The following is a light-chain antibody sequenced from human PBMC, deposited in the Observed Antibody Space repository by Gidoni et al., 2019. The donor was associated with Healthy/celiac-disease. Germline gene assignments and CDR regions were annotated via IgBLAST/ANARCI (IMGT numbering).Light chain of an antibody. Sequence: QSALTQPASVSGSPGQSITISCTGTSSDVGGYNYVPWYQQHPGKAPKLMIYDVSNRPSGVSDRFSGSKSGNTASLTISGLQAEDEADYYCCSYTSSSTYVVGTGAKVTVL. V-gene: IGLV2-14*03. CDR2: DVS. J-gene: IGLJ1*01. CDR3: CSYTSSSTYV. CDR1: SSDVGGYNY.